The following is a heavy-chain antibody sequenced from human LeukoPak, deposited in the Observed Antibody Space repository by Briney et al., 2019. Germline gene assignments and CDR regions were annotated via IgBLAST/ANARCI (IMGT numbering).Heavy chain of an antibody. Sequence: GGSLRLSCAASGFTFSSYSMNWVRQAPGKGLELVSSISSSSSYIYYADSVKSRFTISRDNAKNLLYLQMNSLRAEDTAVYYCARDRYLDWPHAADYWGQGTLVSVSS. CDR1: GFTFSSYS. V-gene: IGHV3-21*01. J-gene: IGHJ4*02. CDR3: ARDRYLDWPHAADY. D-gene: IGHD3-9*01. CDR2: ISSSSSYI.